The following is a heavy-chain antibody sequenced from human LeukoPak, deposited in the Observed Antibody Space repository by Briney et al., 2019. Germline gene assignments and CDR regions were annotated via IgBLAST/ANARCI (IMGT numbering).Heavy chain of an antibody. D-gene: IGHD6-6*01. V-gene: IGHV4-39*07. CDR2: VFYNGAT. J-gene: IGHJ6*03. CDR3: AREAIAAPHIMDV. CDR1: GGSISSSIYY. Sequence: PSETLSLTCIVSGGSISSSIYYWAWVRQPPGKGLEWIGTVFYNGATQYTPSLRSRVTISIDTSTNQFSLKLTSVAAADTALYYCAREAIAAPHIMDVWGKGTTVTVSS.